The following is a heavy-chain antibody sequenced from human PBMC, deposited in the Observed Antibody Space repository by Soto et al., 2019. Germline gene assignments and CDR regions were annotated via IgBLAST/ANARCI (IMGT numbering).Heavy chain of an antibody. CDR2: ISGYNGNT. J-gene: IGHJ3*01. CDR3: ARGLTRFGESTDPCDV. V-gene: IGHV1-18*01. D-gene: IGHD3-10*01. CDR1: GYEFDNYG. Sequence: QVQLVQSGAEVKNPGASVTVSCKASGYEFDNYGISWVRQAPGQGLEWMGWISGYNGNTNSAANFHGRATMTRDTSTRIAYRERKSLRSDATAVDYCARGLTRFGESTDPCDVWGQGTMVTVSS.